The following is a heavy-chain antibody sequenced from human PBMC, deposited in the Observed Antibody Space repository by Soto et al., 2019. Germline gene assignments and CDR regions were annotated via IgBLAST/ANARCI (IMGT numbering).Heavy chain of an antibody. Sequence: SETLSLTCTVSGGSISSYYWSWIRQPPGKGLEWIGYIYYSGSTNYNPSLKSRVTISVDTSKNQFSLKLSSVTAADTAVYYCARALTTVTHQDNWFDPWGQGTLVTVSS. V-gene: IGHV4-59*01. CDR3: ARALTTVTHQDNWFDP. CDR2: IYYSGST. J-gene: IGHJ5*02. CDR1: GGSISSYY. D-gene: IGHD4-4*01.